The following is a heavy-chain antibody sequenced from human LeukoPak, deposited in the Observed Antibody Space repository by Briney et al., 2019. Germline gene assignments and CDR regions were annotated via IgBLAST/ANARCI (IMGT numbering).Heavy chain of an antibody. Sequence: GASVKVSCKAFGYTFTSNYMHWVRQAPGQGPEWMGVISPSGGSTTYAQKFQGRVTLTRDMSTSTDYLELSSLRSEDTAVYYCARGGDYYDSSGYYSPKNAFDIWGQGTMVTVSS. CDR3: ARGGDYYDSSGYYSPKNAFDI. V-gene: IGHV1-46*01. J-gene: IGHJ3*02. CDR1: GYTFTSNY. CDR2: ISPSGGST. D-gene: IGHD3-22*01.